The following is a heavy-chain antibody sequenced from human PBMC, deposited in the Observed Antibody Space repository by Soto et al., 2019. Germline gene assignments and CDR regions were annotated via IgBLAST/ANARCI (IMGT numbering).Heavy chain of an antibody. D-gene: IGHD2-2*01. CDR3: ARDSGEVIPAAIGGGYGMDV. V-gene: IGHV3-11*06. CDR2: ISGSNIYT. CDR1: GFTFSDYY. J-gene: IGHJ6*02. Sequence: GGSLRLSCAASGFTFSDYYMSWIRQAPGKGLEWISYISGSNIYTNYADSVKGRFTISRDNANNSLYLQMDSLRVEDTAVYYCARDSGEVIPAAIGGGYGMDVWGQGTTVTVSS.